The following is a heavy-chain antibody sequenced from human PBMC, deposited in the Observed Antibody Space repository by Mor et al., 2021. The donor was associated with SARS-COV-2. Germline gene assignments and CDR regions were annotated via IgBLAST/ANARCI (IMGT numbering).Heavy chain of an antibody. CDR2: INHSGST. Sequence: GEINHSGSTNYNPSLKSRVIMSVDTSKNQFSLRLRSVTAADTAVYYCARVRPKIRRMYGMDVWGQGTTVTVSS. D-gene: IGHD6-6*01. J-gene: IGHJ6*02. CDR3: ARVRPKIRRMYGMDV. V-gene: IGHV4-34*01.